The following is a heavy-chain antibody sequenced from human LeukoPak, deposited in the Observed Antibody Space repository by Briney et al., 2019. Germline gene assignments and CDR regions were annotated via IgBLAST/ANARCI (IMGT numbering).Heavy chain of an antibody. D-gene: IGHD6-13*01. Sequence: PGGSLRLSCAASGFTFSSYAMHWVRQAPGKGLEWVAVISYDGSNKYYADSVKGRFTISRDNSKNALYLQMNSLRAGDTAVYYCVAAAGTFQHWGQGTLVTVSS. V-gene: IGHV3-30-3*01. CDR1: GFTFSSYA. CDR2: ISYDGSNK. CDR3: VAAAGTFQH. J-gene: IGHJ1*01.